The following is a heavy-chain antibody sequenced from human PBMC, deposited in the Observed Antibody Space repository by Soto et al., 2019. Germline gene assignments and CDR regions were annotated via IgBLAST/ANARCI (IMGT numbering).Heavy chain of an antibody. CDR3: ARGVMYDYVWGSYRPHWYFDL. V-gene: IGHV3-21*01. J-gene: IGHJ2*01. D-gene: IGHD3-16*02. Sequence: EVQLVESGGGLVKPGGSLRLSCAASGFTFSSYSMNWVRQAPGKGLEWVSSISSSSSYIYYADSVKGRFTISRDNAKNSLYLQMHSLRAEDTAVYYCARGVMYDYVWGSYRPHWYFDLWGRGTLVTVSS. CDR1: GFTFSSYS. CDR2: ISSSSSYI.